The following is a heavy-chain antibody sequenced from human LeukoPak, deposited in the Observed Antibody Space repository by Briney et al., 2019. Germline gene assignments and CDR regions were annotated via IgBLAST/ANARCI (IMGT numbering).Heavy chain of an antibody. V-gene: IGHV4-39*01. J-gene: IGHJ5*02. Sequence: SEILSLTCTVSGGSISSSSYYWGWIRQPPGKGLEWIGSIYYSGSTYYNPSLKSRVTISVDTSKNQFSLKLSSVTAADTAVYYCARHSSIVGSFDPWGQGTLVTASS. CDR2: IYYSGST. D-gene: IGHD1-26*01. CDR1: GGSISSSSYY. CDR3: ARHSSIVGSFDP.